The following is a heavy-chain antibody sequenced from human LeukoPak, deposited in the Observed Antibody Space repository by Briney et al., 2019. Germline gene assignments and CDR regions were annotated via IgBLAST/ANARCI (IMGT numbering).Heavy chain of an antibody. CDR1: GGSISSSSYY. Sequence: SETLSLTCTVSGGSISSSSYYWGWIRQPPGKGLEWIGSIYYSGSTKYNPSLKSRVTISVDTSKNQFSLMLSSVTAADAAVYYCASVGYNGPGNYQVDYWGQGTLVTVSS. V-gene: IGHV4-39*07. J-gene: IGHJ4*02. CDR3: ASVGYNGPGNYQVDY. CDR2: IYYSGST. D-gene: IGHD3-10*01.